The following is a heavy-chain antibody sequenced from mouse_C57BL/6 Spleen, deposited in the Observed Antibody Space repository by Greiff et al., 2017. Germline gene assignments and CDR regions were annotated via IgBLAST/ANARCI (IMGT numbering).Heavy chain of an antibody. J-gene: IGHJ3*01. Sequence: VHVKQSGPVLVKPGASVKMSCKASGYTFTDYYLNWVKQSHGKSLEWIGVINPYNGGTSYNQTFTGKATLTVDKSSSTAYMELNSLTSEASAVYYCARDGSSYTAWFAYWGQGTLVTVSA. CDR2: INPYNGGT. CDR1: GYTFTDYY. V-gene: IGHV1-19*01. CDR3: ARDGSSYTAWFAY. D-gene: IGHD1-1*01.